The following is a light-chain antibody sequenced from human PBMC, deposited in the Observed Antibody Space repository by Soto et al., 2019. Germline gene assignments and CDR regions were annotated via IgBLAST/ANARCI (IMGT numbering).Light chain of an antibody. CDR1: SSDVGSHNR. CDR3: PSSTTPRDLGL. J-gene: IGLJ2*01. Sequence: QSALTQPPSVSGSPGQSVTISCTGTSSDVGSHNRVSWYQQPPGTAPKLIIYDVSHRPSGVPDRFSGSKSGNTATLTISGLQDGDEADNYCPSSTTPRDLGLFGGGTTLT. V-gene: IGLV2-18*02. CDR2: DVS.